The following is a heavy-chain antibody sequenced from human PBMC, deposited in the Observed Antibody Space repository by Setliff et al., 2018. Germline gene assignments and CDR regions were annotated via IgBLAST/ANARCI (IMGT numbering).Heavy chain of an antibody. V-gene: IGHV1-24*01. CDR3: ARPHGGDYAFDI. Sequence: ASVKVSCKVSGYTLTELSMHWVRQAPGKGLEWMGGFDPEDGETIYAQKFQGRVTMTEDTSTDTAHMELSSLRSEDTAVYYCARPHGGDYAFDIWGQGRMVTVSS. CDR1: GYTLTELS. D-gene: IGHD3-16*01. CDR2: FDPEDGET. J-gene: IGHJ3*02.